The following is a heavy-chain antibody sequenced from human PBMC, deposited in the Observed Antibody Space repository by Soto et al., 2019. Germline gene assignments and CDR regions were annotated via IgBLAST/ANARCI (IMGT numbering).Heavy chain of an antibody. D-gene: IGHD3-9*01. Sequence: ASVKVSCKASGYTFTSYYMHWVRQAPGQGLEWMGIINPSGGSTSYAQKFQGRVTMTRDTSTSTVYMELSSLRSEETAVYYCARTRYDILTGHHAFDIWGQGTMVTVSS. J-gene: IGHJ3*02. CDR1: GYTFTSYY. CDR2: INPSGGST. CDR3: ARTRYDILTGHHAFDI. V-gene: IGHV1-46*01.